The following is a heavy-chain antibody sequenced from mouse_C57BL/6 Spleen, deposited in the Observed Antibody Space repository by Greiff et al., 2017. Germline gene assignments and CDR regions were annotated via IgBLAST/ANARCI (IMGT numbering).Heavy chain of an antibody. CDR2: IYPGDGDT. J-gene: IGHJ3*01. V-gene: IGHV1-82*01. CDR3: ARVYDYGEFAY. CDR1: GYAFSSSW. Sequence: QVQLQQSGPELVKPGASVKISCKASGYAFSSSWMNWVKQRPGKGLEWIGRIYPGDGDTNYNGKFKGKATLTADKSSSTAYMQLSSLTSEDSAVYFCARVYDYGEFAYWGQGTLVTVSA. D-gene: IGHD2-4*01.